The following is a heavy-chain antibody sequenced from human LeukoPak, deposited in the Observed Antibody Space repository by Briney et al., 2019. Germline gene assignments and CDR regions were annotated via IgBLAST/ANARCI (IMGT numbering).Heavy chain of an antibody. V-gene: IGHV3-7*01. CDR1: GFTWRNYY. CDR2: IKEDGSQK. D-gene: IGHD6-13*01. CDR3: ARETPGYSSSWSPYYYYGMDV. J-gene: IGHJ6*02. Sequence: GGSLRLSCAASGFTWRNYYMTWVRQAPGKGLEWVANIKEDGSQKYYVDSVKGRFTISRDSAKNSLYLQMNSLRAEDTAVYYCARETPGYSSSWSPYYYYGMDVWGQGTTVTVSS.